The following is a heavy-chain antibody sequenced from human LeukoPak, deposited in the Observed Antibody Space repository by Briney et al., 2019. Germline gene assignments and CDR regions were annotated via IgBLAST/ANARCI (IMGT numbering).Heavy chain of an antibody. D-gene: IGHD3-16*01. Sequence: GASVKVSCKASGGTFSSYAISWVRQAPGQGLEWMGRIIPILGIANYAQKFQGRVTITADKSTSTAYMELSSLRSEDTAVYYCAREREPGGGGLTYFDYWGQGTLVTVSS. V-gene: IGHV1-69*04. CDR2: IIPILGIA. CDR1: GGTFSSYA. J-gene: IGHJ4*02. CDR3: AREREPGGGGLTYFDY.